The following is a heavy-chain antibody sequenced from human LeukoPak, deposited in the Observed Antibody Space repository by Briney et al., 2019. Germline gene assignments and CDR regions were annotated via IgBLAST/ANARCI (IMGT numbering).Heavy chain of an antibody. V-gene: IGHV1-69*05. Sequence: ASVKVSCKASGGTFSSYAISWVRQAPGQGLEWMGGIIPIFGTANYAQKFQGRVTITTDESTSTAYMELSSLRSEDTGVYYCARGSPVIIIAAPVGERRAFDIWGQGTMVTVSS. J-gene: IGHJ3*02. CDR1: GGTFSSYA. CDR3: ARGSPVIIIAAPVGERRAFDI. CDR2: IIPIFGTA. D-gene: IGHD6-25*01.